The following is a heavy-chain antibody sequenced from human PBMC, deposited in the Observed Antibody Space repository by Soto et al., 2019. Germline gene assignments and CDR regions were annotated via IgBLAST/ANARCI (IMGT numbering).Heavy chain of an antibody. Sequence: EVQLLESGGGLVQPGGSLRLSCAASGFTFSSYAMSWVSQAPGKGLEWVSAISGSGGSTYYADSVKGRFTISRDNSKNTLYLQMNSLRAEDTAVYYCAKPRVRGVITHPSIFDYWCQGTLVTVSS. CDR1: GFTFSSYA. CDR2: ISGSGGST. CDR3: AKPRVRGVITHPSIFDY. D-gene: IGHD3-10*01. V-gene: IGHV3-23*01. J-gene: IGHJ4*02.